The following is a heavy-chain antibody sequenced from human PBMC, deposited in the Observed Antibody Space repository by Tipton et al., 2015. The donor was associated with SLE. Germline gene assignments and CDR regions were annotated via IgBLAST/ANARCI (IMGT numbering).Heavy chain of an antibody. CDR1: GGSFSGYY. CDR3: ARVLLGLCQIGYCFFDL. J-gene: IGHJ2*01. Sequence: TLSLTCAVYGGSFSGYYWSWVRQPPGKGLEWIGEINHSGSTNYNPSLKSRVTISVDASKNQISLNLKSATAADTAVYYCARVLLGLCQIGYCFFDLWGRGPLVPVSS. V-gene: IGHV4-34*01. CDR2: INHSGST. D-gene: IGHD3-16*01.